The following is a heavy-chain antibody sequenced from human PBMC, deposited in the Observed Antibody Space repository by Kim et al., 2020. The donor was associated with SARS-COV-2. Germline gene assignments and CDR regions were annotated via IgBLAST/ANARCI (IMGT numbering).Heavy chain of an antibody. CDR3: AKVMAGACSSFDI. Sequence: QKVQSRVALTRDTSLNTAYLDLSSLKADDTAVYFCAKVMAGACSSFDIWGQGSMVTVSS. D-gene: IGHD2-21*01. J-gene: IGHJ3*02. V-gene: IGHV1-2*02.